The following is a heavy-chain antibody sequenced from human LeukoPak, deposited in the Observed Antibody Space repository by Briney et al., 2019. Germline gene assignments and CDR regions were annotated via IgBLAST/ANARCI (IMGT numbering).Heavy chain of an antibody. CDR2: ISGSGGST. J-gene: IGHJ4*02. CDR3: AKGSYYDNSGYYYFDY. CDR1: GFTFSSYA. Sequence: GGSLRLSCAASGFTFSSYAMSWVRQAPGKGLEWVSGISGSGGSTYYADSVKGRFAISRDNSKNTLFLQMNSLRAEDTALYYCAKGSYYDNSGYYYFDYWGQGTLVTVSS. V-gene: IGHV3-23*01. D-gene: IGHD3-22*01.